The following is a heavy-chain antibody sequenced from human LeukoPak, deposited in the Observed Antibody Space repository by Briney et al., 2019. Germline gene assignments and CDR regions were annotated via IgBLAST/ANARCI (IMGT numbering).Heavy chain of an antibody. CDR2: ISYIDNT. CDR3: ARQRDTGWFDP. Sequence: PSETLSLTCAVYGGSFSGYYWSWIRQPPGKGLEWIGSISYIDNTYYNPSLNSRVTISVPTSKTQFSLRLTSVTAADTAVYYCARQRDTGWFDPWGQGTLVTVSS. CDR1: GGSFSGYY. D-gene: IGHD3-10*01. V-gene: IGHV4-34*01. J-gene: IGHJ5*02.